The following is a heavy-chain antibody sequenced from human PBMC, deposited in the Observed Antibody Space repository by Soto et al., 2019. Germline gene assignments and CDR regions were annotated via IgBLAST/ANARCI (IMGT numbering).Heavy chain of an antibody. V-gene: IGHV1-2*04. Sequence: ASVKVSCKASGYTFTGYYMHWVRQAPGQGLEWMGWINPNSGGTNYAQKFQGWVTMTRDTSTSTAYMELSRLRSDDTAVYYCARVPPFWSGSHWFDPWGQGTLVTVSS. D-gene: IGHD3-3*01. CDR2: INPNSGGT. CDR3: ARVPPFWSGSHWFDP. CDR1: GYTFTGYY. J-gene: IGHJ5*02.